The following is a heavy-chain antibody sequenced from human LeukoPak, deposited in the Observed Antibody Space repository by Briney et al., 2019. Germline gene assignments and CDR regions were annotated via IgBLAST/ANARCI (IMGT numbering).Heavy chain of an antibody. V-gene: IGHV3-21*01. CDR3: ARDQEQLVYYYMDV. J-gene: IGHJ6*03. CDR1: GFTFSSYT. CDR2: ISSSGSNI. D-gene: IGHD6-6*01. Sequence: GGSLRLPCAASGFTFSSYTMNWVRQAPGKGLEWVSSISSSGSNIYYADSMKGRFTISRDNSKNSLYLQMNSLRAEDTAVYYCARDQEQLVYYYMDVWGKGTTVTVSS.